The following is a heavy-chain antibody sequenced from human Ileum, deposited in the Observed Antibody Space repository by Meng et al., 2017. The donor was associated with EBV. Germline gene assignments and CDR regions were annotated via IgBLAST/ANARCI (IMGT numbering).Heavy chain of an antibody. CDR2: TYYRSKWYN. CDR1: GDSVSSNSAA. CDR3: ARDSSSSAYSPFDY. V-gene: IGHV6-1*01. Sequence: QQQQSGPGLVKPPQTPSLTWAISGDSVSSNSAAWNWIRQSPSRGLEWLGRTYYRSKWYNDYAVSVKSRITINPDTSKNQFSLQLNSVTPEDTAVYYCARDSSSSAYSPFDYWGQGTLVTVSS. D-gene: IGHD3-22*01. J-gene: IGHJ4*02.